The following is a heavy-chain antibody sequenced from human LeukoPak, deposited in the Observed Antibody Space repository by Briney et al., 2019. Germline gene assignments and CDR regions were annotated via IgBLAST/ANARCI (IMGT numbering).Heavy chain of an antibody. Sequence: GRSLRLSCAASGFTFSSYGMHWVRQAPGKGLVWVSRINSDGSTTTYADSVKGRFTISRDNAKNTLYLQMNSLRAEDTAVYYCVRGEFTLWYWGQGTLVTVSS. CDR1: GFTFSSYG. J-gene: IGHJ4*02. CDR2: INSDGSTT. D-gene: IGHD3-10*02. CDR3: VRGEFTLWY. V-gene: IGHV3-74*01.